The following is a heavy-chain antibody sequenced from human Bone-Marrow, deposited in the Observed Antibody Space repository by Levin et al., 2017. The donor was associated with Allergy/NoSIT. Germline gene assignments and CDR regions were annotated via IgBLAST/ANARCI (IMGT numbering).Heavy chain of an antibody. CDR3: TADPWYYGSGSYL. CDR1: GFTFSSYS. V-gene: IGHV3-48*01. Sequence: PGGSLRLSCAASGFTFSSYSMNWVRQAPGKGLEWVSYISSSSSTIYYADSVKGRFTISRDNAKNSLYLQMNSLRAEDTAVYYCTADPWYYGSGSYLWGQGTLVTVSS. CDR2: ISSSSSTI. D-gene: IGHD3-10*01. J-gene: IGHJ4*02.